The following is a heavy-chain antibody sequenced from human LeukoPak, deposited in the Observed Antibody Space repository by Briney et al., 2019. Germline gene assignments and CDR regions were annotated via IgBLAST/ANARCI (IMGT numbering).Heavy chain of an antibody. Sequence: SETLSLTCTVSGGSISPYYWSWLRQPPGKGLEWIGYISYSGSTKNNPSLKSRVTISVDTSKDQFSLKLTSVTAADTAVYYCAKEGAESFPDAFDIWGQGTMITVSS. CDR2: ISYSGST. V-gene: IGHV4-59*01. CDR3: AKEGAESFPDAFDI. D-gene: IGHD1-26*01. J-gene: IGHJ3*02. CDR1: GGSISPYY.